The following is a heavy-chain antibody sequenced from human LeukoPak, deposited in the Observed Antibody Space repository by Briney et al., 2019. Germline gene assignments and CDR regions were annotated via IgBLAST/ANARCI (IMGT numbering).Heavy chain of an antibody. CDR2: ISGSGGST. D-gene: IGHD3-22*01. CDR1: GFTFSSYA. V-gene: IGHV3-23*01. Sequence: TGGSLRLSCAASGFTFSSYAMSWVRQAPGKGLEWVSAISGSGGSTYYADSVKGRFTISRDNSKNTLYLQMNSLRAEDTAVYYCAKGAIVVITTEYFDYWGQGTLVTVSS. CDR3: AKGAIVVITTEYFDY. J-gene: IGHJ4*02.